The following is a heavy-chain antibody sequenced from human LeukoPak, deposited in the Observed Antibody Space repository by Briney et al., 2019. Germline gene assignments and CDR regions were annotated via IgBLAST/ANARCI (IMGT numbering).Heavy chain of an antibody. CDR2: IYYSGST. J-gene: IGHJ2*01. CDR3: ARGADCGGDCLEYFDL. CDR1: GGSISSYY. V-gene: IGHV4-59*01. Sequence: PSETLSLTCTVSGGSISSYYWSWIRQPPGKGLEWIGYIYYSGSTNYNPSLKSRVTISVATSKNQFSLKLSSVTAADTAVYCCARGADCGGDCLEYFDLWGRGTLVTVSS. D-gene: IGHD2-21*02.